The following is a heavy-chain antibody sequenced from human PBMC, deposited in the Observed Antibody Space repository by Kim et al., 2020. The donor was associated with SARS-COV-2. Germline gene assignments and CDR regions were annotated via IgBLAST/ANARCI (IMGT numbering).Heavy chain of an antibody. J-gene: IGHJ4*02. CDR3: AKDIHHRGVAAAGGLDY. CDR1: GFTFGDYA. V-gene: IGHV3-9*01. Sequence: GGSLRLSCAASGFTFGDYAMHWVRQAPGKGLEWVSGISWNSGSIGYADSVKGRFTISRDNAKNSLYLQMNSLRAEDTALYYCAKDIHHRGVAAAGGLDYWGQGTLVTVSS. CDR2: ISWNSGSI. D-gene: IGHD6-13*01.